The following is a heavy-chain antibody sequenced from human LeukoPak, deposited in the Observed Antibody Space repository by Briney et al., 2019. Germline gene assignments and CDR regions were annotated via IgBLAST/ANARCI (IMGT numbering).Heavy chain of an antibody. CDR3: ARSLPYGTTWYGRSDF. CDR1: GFPFNAYW. Sequence: GGSLRLSCSASGFPFNAYWMTWVRQAPGRGLEWVANIRQDGDTKYYVDSVKGRFTISRDNAMNSLYLQMNSLRAEDTAIYYCARSLPYGTTWYGRSDFWGQGTLVTVSS. V-gene: IGHV3-7*03. CDR2: IRQDGDTK. J-gene: IGHJ4*02. D-gene: IGHD6-13*01.